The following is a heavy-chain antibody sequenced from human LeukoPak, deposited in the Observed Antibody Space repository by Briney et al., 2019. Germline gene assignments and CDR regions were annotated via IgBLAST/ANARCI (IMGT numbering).Heavy chain of an antibody. CDR3: ARGDDSSGYEFDY. D-gene: IGHD3-22*01. V-gene: IGHV4-61*02. Sequence: SETLSLTCTVSGGSISSGSYYWSWIRQPAGKGLEWIGRIYTSGSTNYNPSLKSRVTISVDTSKNQFSLKLSSVTAADTAVYYCARGDDSSGYEFDYWGQGTLVTVSS. CDR1: GGSISSGSYY. CDR2: IYTSGST. J-gene: IGHJ4*02.